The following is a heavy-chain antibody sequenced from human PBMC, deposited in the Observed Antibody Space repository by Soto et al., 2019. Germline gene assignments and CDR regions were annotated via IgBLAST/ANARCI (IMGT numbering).Heavy chain of an antibody. V-gene: IGHV4-59*01. J-gene: IGHJ4*02. CDR2: IYYSGST. CDR3: ARDRYGDFDY. CDR1: GGSISSYY. D-gene: IGHD4-17*01. Sequence: SETLSLTCTVSGGSISSYYWSWIRQPPGKGLEWIGYIYYSGSTNYNPSLKSRVTISVDTSKNQFSLKLSSVTAADTAVYYCARDRYGDFDYWGQGTLVTVSS.